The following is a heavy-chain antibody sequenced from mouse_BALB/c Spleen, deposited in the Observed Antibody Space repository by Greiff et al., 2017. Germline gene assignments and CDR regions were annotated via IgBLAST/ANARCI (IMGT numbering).Heavy chain of an antibody. CDR1: GFTFSSFG. V-gene: IGHV5-17*02. CDR3: ARSHDAMDY. J-gene: IGHJ4*01. CDR2: ISSGSSTI. Sequence: DVHLVESGGGLVQPGGSRKLSCAASGFTFSSFGMHWVRQAPEKGLEWVAYISSGSSTIYYADTVKGRFTISRDNPKNTLFLQMTSLRSEDTAMYYCARSHDAMDYWGQGTSVTVSS.